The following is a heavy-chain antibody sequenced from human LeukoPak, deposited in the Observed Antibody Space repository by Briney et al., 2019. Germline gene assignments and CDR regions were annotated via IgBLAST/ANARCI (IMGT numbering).Heavy chain of an antibody. Sequence: PSETLSLTCAVYGGSFSGYFWSWIRQPPGKGLEWIGEINHRGSTNYNPSLKSRVTISVDTSKNQFSLNLTSVAAADTGVYYCARQKYGDYRNAFEIWGQGNMVTVSS. V-gene: IGHV4-34*01. CDR2: INHRGST. CDR1: GGSFSGYF. J-gene: IGHJ3*02. CDR3: ARQKYGDYRNAFEI. D-gene: IGHD4-17*01.